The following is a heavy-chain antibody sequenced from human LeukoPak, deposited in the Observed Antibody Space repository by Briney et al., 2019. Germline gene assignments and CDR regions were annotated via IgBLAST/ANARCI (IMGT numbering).Heavy chain of an antibody. CDR1: GGTFSSYA. CDR3: ARNADIGCSSTSCYSGGYYYYYMDV. D-gene: IGHD2-2*02. CDR2: IIPIFGTA. J-gene: IGHJ6*03. Sequence: GASVKVSCKASGGTFSSYAISWVRQAPGQGLEWMGGIIPIFGTANYAQKFQGRVTITADESTSTAYMELSSLRSEDTAVYYCARNADIGCSSTSCYSGGYYYYYMDVWGKGTTVTVSS. V-gene: IGHV1-69*13.